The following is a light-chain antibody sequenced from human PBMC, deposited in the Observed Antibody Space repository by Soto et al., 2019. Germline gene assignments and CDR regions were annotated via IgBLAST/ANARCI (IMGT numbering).Light chain of an antibody. Sequence: DIQMTQSPSCLSASVGDRVTITCRASETITYYLNWYQQRPGQAPKLLIYGASSLQSGVPSRFSGRGSGTDFTLTITSLQLEDFATYYCQQSYSTPLTFGGGTKVEI. CDR1: ETITYY. J-gene: IGKJ4*01. CDR3: QQSYSTPLT. V-gene: IGKV1-39*01. CDR2: GAS.